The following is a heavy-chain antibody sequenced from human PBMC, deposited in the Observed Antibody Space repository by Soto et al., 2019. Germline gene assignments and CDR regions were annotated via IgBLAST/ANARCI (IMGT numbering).Heavy chain of an antibody. J-gene: IGHJ4*02. Sequence: PSETLSLTCAVSGDSISRSVWWTWVRQPPGKGLEWIGEVFHNGDTNYNPSLKSRVTMSVNKSTNDFSLKVTSVTPADTATYYWARKAWVRFDYWGQGALVTVSS. CDR3: ARKAWVRFDY. V-gene: IGHV4-4*02. CDR2: VFHNGDT. D-gene: IGHD7-27*01. CDR1: GDSISRSVW.